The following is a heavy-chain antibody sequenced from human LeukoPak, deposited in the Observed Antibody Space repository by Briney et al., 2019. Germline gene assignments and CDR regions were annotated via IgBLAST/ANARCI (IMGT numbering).Heavy chain of an antibody. CDR2: ISYDGSNK. D-gene: IGHD2-15*01. CDR3: AKDRRAATTNWFDP. V-gene: IGHV3-30*18. CDR1: GFTFSNYW. Sequence: GGSLRLSCVASGFTFSNYWMHWVRQPPGKGLEWVAVISYDGSNKYYADSVKGRFTISRDNSKNTLYLQMNSLRAGDTAVYYCAKDRRAATTNWFDPWGQGTLVTVSS. J-gene: IGHJ5*02.